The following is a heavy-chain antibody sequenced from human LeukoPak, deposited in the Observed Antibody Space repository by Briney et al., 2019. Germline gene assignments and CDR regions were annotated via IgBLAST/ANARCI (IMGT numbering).Heavy chain of an antibody. V-gene: IGHV1-18*01. CDR3: ARGGGGYDDY. CDR1: GYTFTNYG. Sequence: ASVRVSCKASGYTFTNYGVSWVRQAPGQGLEWMGWISGHNGDTKYAQKFQGRVAMTTDTSTSTAYMELGSLRSDDTAVYYCARGGGGYDDYWGQGTLVAVSS. CDR2: ISGHNGDT. D-gene: IGHD5-12*01. J-gene: IGHJ4*02.